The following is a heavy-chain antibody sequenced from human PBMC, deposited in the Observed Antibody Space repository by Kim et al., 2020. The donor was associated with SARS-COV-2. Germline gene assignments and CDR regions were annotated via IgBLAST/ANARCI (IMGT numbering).Heavy chain of an antibody. V-gene: IGHV3-33*01. Sequence: GGSLRLSCAASGFTFSSYGMHWVRQAPGKGLEWVAVLWYDGSNKYYADSVKGRFTISRDNSKNTRYLQMNSLRAEDTAVYYCSRGAIWFGETNAFDILG. CDR3: SRGAIWFGETNAFDI. CDR1: GFTFSSYG. J-gene: IGHJ3*02. D-gene: IGHD3-10*01. CDR2: LWYDGSNK.